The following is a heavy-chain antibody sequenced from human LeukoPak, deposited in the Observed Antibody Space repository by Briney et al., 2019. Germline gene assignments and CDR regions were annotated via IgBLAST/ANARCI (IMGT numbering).Heavy chain of an antibody. D-gene: IGHD3-9*01. CDR1: GGSISSGSYY. J-gene: IGHJ3*02. CDR2: IYTSGST. Sequence: SQTLSLTCTVSGGSISSGSYYWSWIRQPAGKGLEWIGRIYTSGSTNYNPSLKSRVTISVDTSKNQFSLKLSSVTAADTAVYYCARPTTIDAFGIWGQGTMVTVSS. CDR3: ARPTTIDAFGI. V-gene: IGHV4-61*02.